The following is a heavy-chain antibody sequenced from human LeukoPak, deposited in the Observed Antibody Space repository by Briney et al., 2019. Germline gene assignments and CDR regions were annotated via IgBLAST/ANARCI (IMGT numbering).Heavy chain of an antibody. CDR1: GGSVSSGSYY. CDR3: AYGSGTLYYYYGMDV. D-gene: IGHD3-10*01. J-gene: IGHJ6*04. CDR2: IYYSGST. V-gene: IGHV4-61*01. Sequence: SETLSLTCTVSGGSVSSGSYYWSWIRQPPGKGLEWIGCIYYSGSTNYNPSLKSRVTISVDTSKNQFSLKLSSVTAADTAVYYCAYGSGTLYYYYGMDVWGKGTTVTVSS.